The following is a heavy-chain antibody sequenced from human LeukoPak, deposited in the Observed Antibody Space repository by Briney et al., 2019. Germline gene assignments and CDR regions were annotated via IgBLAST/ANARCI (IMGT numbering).Heavy chain of an antibody. CDR3: ARSSERAYCSSTSCPSDY. Sequence: GESLKISCKGSGYSFTSYWIGWVRQMPGKGLEWMGIIYPGDSDTRYSPSFQGQVTISADKSISTAYLQWSSLKASDTAMYYCARSSERAYCSSTSCPSDYWGQGTLVTVSS. V-gene: IGHV5-51*01. D-gene: IGHD2-2*01. CDR1: GYSFTSYW. CDR2: IYPGDSDT. J-gene: IGHJ4*02.